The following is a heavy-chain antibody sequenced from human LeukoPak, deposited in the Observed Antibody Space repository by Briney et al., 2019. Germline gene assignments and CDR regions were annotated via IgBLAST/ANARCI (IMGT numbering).Heavy chain of an antibody. V-gene: IGHV3-7*05. J-gene: IGHJ4*02. CDR1: GFTFSSSW. CDR2: IKQDGSEK. D-gene: IGHD5-18*01. Sequence: TGGSLRLSCVASGFTFSSSWMSWVRQAPGKGLEWVANIKQDGSEKYCVDSVKGRFTISRDNAKNSLYLRMNSLRAEDTAVYYCAREAGIPPSTQQWPTSVDYWGQGTLVTVSS. CDR3: AREAGIPPSTQQWPTSVDY.